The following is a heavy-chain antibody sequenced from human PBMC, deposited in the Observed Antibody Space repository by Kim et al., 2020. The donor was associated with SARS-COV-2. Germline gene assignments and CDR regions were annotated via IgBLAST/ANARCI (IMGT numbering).Heavy chain of an antibody. Sequence: TLSLTCTVSGGSISSGGYYWSWIRQHPGKGLEWIGYIYYSGSTYYNPSLKSRVTISVDTSKNQFSLKLSSVTAADTAVYYCARVEALLWFDDPGEGKVTPPPPGWFDPWGQGTLVTVSS. CDR1: GGSISSGGYY. D-gene: IGHD3-10*01. J-gene: IGHJ5*02. V-gene: IGHV4-31*03. CDR2: IYYSGST. CDR3: ARVEALLWFDDPGEGKVTPPPPGWFDP.